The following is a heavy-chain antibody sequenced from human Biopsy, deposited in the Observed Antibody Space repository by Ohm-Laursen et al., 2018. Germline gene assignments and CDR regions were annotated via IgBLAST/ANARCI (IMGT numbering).Heavy chain of an antibody. J-gene: IGHJ5*02. D-gene: IGHD6-19*01. Sequence: TLSLTCCVSGGSVTNYYWTWIRQPPGKGLEWIGYMYYNERTYYNPSLRGRVTISVDTSKSQISLRLSSVTAADTAVYYCASGGQWPKPYLRYFDPWGQGTLVTVSS. CDR3: ASGGQWPKPYLRYFDP. CDR1: GGSVTNYY. V-gene: IGHV4-59*02. CDR2: MYYNERT.